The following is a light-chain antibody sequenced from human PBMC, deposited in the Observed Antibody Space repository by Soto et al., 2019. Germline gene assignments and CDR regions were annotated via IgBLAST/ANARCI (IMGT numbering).Light chain of an antibody. J-gene: IGLJ2*01. Sequence: QTVVTQEPSFSVSPGGTVTLTCGLSSGSVSTSFYPSWYQQSPGQAPRTLIYSTDTRSSGVTDRFSGSILGNKAALTITGAQADDESNYYCGLYMDSGISIFGGGTKLTVL. CDR3: GLYMDSGISI. CDR2: STD. V-gene: IGLV8-61*01. CDR1: SGSVSTSFY.